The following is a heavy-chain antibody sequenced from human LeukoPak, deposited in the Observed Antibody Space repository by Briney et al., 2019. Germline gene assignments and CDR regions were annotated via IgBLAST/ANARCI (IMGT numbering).Heavy chain of an antibody. CDR1: GYTFTSYD. D-gene: IGHD3-10*01. V-gene: IGHV1-8*01. Sequence: ASVKVSCKASGYTFTSYDINWVRQATGQGLEWMGWMSPNSGNTGYAQKFQGRVTMTRNTSISTAYMELSSLRSEDTAVYYCARAPYYGSTIYYYYMDVWGKGTTVTVSS. J-gene: IGHJ6*03. CDR3: ARAPYYGSTIYYYYMDV. CDR2: MSPNSGNT.